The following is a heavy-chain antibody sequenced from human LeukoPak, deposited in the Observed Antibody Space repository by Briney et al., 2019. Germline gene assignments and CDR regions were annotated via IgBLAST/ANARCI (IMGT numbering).Heavy chain of an antibody. CDR3: ARDPTRGTPPGYYFDY. V-gene: IGHV1-2*02. D-gene: IGHD1-26*01. J-gene: IGHJ4*02. CDR1: GYTFTGYY. CDR2: INPNSGGT. Sequence: GASVKVSCKASGYTFTGYYMHWVRQAPGQGLEWMGWINPNSGGTNYAQKFQGRVTMTRDTSISTAYMELSRLRSDDTAVYYCARDPTRGTPPGYYFDYWGQGTLVTVSS.